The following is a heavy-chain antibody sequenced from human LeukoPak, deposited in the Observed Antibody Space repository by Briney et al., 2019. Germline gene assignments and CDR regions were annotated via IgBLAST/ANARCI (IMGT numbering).Heavy chain of an antibody. J-gene: IGHJ4*02. D-gene: IGHD1-26*01. CDR2: IYSGDST. V-gene: IGHV3-66*01. CDR3: AREARGSYFYD. CDR1: GFTFSSYS. Sequence: GGSLRLSCAASGFTFSSYSMNWVRQAPGKGLEWVSVIYSGDSTHYADSVKGRFTISRDNSKNTLYLQMTSLRAEDTAVYYCAREARGSYFYDWGQGTLVTVSS.